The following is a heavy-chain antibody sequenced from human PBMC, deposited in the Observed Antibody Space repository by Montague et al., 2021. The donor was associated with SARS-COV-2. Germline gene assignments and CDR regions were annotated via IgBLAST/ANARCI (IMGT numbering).Heavy chain of an antibody. Sequence: TLSLTCSVSGGSINTGGYYWNWIRQSAGKGLEWIGRIYSSGSTNSRPSLKSRVTISLDTSKNQFSLWLSSVTAADTAVYYCARDPGYTSFTRGYFDLWGPGTLVTVSS. CDR3: ARDPGYTSFTRGYFDL. D-gene: IGHD5-18*01. CDR2: IYSSGST. J-gene: IGHJ2*01. V-gene: IGHV4-61*02. CDR1: GGSINTGGYY.